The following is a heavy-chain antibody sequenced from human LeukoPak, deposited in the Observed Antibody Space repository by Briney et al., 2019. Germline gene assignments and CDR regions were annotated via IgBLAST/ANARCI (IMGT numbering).Heavy chain of an antibody. CDR3: AKQDRFLRYFD. V-gene: IGHV3-23*01. D-gene: IGHD3-9*01. J-gene: IGHJ4*02. CDR1: GFTFNNYA. CDR2: ITDSGGTT. Sequence: TGGSLRLSCAASGFTFNNYAMSWVRQAPGKGLEWVSTITDSGGTTYFADSVKGRFTISRDNSKNTVFLLMNSLRVDDTAVFCCAKQDRFLRYFDWGQGTLVTVSS.